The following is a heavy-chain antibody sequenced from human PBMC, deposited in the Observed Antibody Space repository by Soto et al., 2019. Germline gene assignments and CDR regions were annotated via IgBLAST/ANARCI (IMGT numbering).Heavy chain of an antibody. CDR1: GFTFSSYW. Sequence: GGSLRLSCAASGFTFSSYWMSWVRQAPGKGLEWVANIKQDGSEKYYVDSVKGRFTISRDNAKNSLYLQMNSLRAEDTAVYYCASLIAATIVSGDYWGQGTLVTVSS. CDR3: ASLIAATIVSGDY. D-gene: IGHD2-15*01. CDR2: IKQDGSEK. J-gene: IGHJ4*02. V-gene: IGHV3-7*01.